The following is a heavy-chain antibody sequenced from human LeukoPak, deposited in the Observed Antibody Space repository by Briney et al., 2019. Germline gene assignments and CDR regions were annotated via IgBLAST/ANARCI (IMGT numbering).Heavy chain of an antibody. V-gene: IGHV3-23*01. CDR3: AKDYPRSNDY. CDR2: ISGSGGST. CDR1: GFTFRNYW. J-gene: IGHJ4*02. Sequence: GGSLRLSCAASGFTFRNYWMSWVRQAPGKGLEWVSAISGSGGSTYYADSVKGRFTISRDNSKNTLYLQMNSLRAEDTAVYYCAKDYPRSNDYWGQGTLVTVSS.